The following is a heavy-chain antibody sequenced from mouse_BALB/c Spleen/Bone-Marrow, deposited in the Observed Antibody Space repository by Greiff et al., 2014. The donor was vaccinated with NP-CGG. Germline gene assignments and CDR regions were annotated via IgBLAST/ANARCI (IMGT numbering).Heavy chain of an antibody. CDR3: ARSRMRYGAMDY. Sequence: EVQLVESGGGLVKPGGSLKLSCAASGFTFSDYYIYWLRQTPGKRLEWVATISDGGNYSYYPDSVKGRFTISRDNAKNNLYLQMSSLKSEDTAMYYCARSRMRYGAMDYWGQGTSVTGFS. D-gene: IGHD2-10*02. CDR1: GFTFSDYY. V-gene: IGHV5-4*02. J-gene: IGHJ4*01. CDR2: ISDGGNYS.